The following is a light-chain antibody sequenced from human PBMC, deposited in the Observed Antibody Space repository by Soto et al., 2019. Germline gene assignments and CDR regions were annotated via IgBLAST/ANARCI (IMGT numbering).Light chain of an antibody. CDR3: QQYNGWPIT. V-gene: IGKV3-15*01. CDR2: GAS. CDR1: QSVGNN. Sequence: EIVVTHSPCTLSLSAGERVTLSCGASQSVGNNLACHQQKPGQAPRLLIYGASTRATGFPARFSGSGSGTEFTLTISSLQSEDFAVYYCQQYNGWPITFGQGTRLEIK. J-gene: IGKJ5*01.